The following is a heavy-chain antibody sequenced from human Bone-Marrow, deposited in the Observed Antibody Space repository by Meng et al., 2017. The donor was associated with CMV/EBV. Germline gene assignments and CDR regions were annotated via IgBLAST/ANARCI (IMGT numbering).Heavy chain of an antibody. CDR3: AKVRYQLLYGGRYFDY. V-gene: IGHV3-48*04. CDR2: ISSSSSTI. CDR1: GFTFSSYS. Sequence: GESLKISCAASGFTFSSYSMNWVRQAPGKGLEWVSYISSSSSTIYYADSVKGRFTISRDNAKNSLYLQMNSLRAEDTAVYYCAKVRYQLLYGGRYFDYWGQGTLVAVSS. D-gene: IGHD2-2*02. J-gene: IGHJ4*02.